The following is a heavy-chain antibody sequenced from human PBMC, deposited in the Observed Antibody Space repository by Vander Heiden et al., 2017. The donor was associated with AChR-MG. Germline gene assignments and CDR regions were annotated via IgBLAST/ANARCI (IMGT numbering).Heavy chain of an antibody. CDR3: TTERYYYYMDV. J-gene: IGHJ6*03. CDR2: IKSKTDGGTT. Sequence: EVQLVESGGGLVKPGGSPRLSCAASGFTSSNAWMSWVRQAPGKGLEWVGRIKSKTDGGTTDYAAPVKGRFTISRDDSKNTLYLQMNSLKTEDTAVYYCTTERYYYYMDVWGKGTTVTVSS. CDR1: GFTSSNAW. V-gene: IGHV3-15*01.